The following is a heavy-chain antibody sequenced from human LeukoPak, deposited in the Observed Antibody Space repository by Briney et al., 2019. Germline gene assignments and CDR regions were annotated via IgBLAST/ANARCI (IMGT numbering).Heavy chain of an antibody. D-gene: IGHD3-3*01. J-gene: IGHJ3*02. CDR1: GGSISSGSYY. CDR3: ASEGYYDFWSGWTGSDAFDI. CDR2: IYTSGST. Sequence: SETLSLTCTVSGGSISSGSYYWSWIRQPAGKGLEWIGRIYTSGSTNYNPSLKSRVTMSVDTSKNQFSLKLSSVTAADTAVYYCASEGYYDFWSGWTGSDAFDIWGQGTMVTVSS. V-gene: IGHV4-61*02.